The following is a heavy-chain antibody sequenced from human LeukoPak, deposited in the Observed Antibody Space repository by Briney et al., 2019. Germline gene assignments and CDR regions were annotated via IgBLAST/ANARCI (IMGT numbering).Heavy chain of an antibody. Sequence: GGSLRLSCAASGFTFSSYGMHWVRQAPGKGLEWVAVISYDGSNCYYADSVKGRFTISRDNSKNTNTLYLQMNSLRAEDTAVYYCAKDQGTYYYGSGSYNIFGDFDYWGQGTLVTVSS. J-gene: IGHJ4*02. CDR2: ISYDGSNC. CDR3: AKDQGTYYYGSGSYNIFGDFDY. D-gene: IGHD3-10*01. CDR1: GFTFSSYG. V-gene: IGHV3-30*18.